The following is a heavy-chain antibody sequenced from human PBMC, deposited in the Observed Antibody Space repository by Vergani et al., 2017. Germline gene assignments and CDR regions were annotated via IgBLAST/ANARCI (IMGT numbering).Heavy chain of an antibody. J-gene: IGHJ6*02. V-gene: IGHV1-69*01. D-gene: IGHD3-3*01. Sequence: QVQLVQSGAEVKKPGSSVKVCCKASGGTFSSYAISWVRQAPGQGLEWMGGIIPIFGTANYAQKFQGRVTITADESTSTAYMELSSLRSEDTAVYYCASRDITIFGVVIIRGYYYYGMDVWGQ. CDR2: IIPIFGTA. CDR1: GGTFSSYA. CDR3: ASRDITIFGVVIIRGYYYYGMDV.